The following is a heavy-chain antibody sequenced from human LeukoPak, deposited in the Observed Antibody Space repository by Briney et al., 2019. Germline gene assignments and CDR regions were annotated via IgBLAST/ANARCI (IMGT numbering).Heavy chain of an antibody. J-gene: IGHJ3*02. V-gene: IGHV3-30*02. CDR2: IRYDGSNK. CDR3: ARAKRNGFDI. Sequence: GGSLRLSCAASGFTFSSYGMYWVRQAPGKGLEWVAFIRYDGSNKYYADSVKGRFTVSRDNSKNTLYLQMKSLRAEDTAVYYCARAKRNGFDIWGQGTMVAVSS. CDR1: GFTFSSYG.